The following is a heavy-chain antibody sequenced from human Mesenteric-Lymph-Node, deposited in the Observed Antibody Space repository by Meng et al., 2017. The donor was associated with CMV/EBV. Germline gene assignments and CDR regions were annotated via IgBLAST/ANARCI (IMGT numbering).Heavy chain of an antibody. D-gene: IGHD3-22*01. CDR1: GGSVSSGSYY. V-gene: IGHV4-61*01. CDR3: AKDSSGYYWFDS. J-gene: IGHJ5*01. Sequence: SETLSLTCTVSGGSVSSGSYYWSWIRQPPGKGLEWIGSIYYSGSTNHNPSLKSRVTMSVDTSKNQFSLKLNSVTAADTAVYYCAKDSSGYYWFDSWGQGTLVTVSS. CDR2: IYYSGST.